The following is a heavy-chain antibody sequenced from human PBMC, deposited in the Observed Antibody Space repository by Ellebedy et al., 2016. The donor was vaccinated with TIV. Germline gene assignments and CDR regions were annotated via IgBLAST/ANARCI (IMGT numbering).Heavy chain of an antibody. D-gene: IGHD3-16*01. CDR1: GGSINSDGYY. CDR3: ARGEAQGGSLLYES. CDR2: IFYSGST. Sequence: SETLSLTXTVSGGSINSDGYYWSWIRQHSGKGLEWIGYIFYSGSTYYNPSLKSRFSISLDMSKNQFSLKLSSVTAADTAVFYCARGEAQGGSLLYESWGQGTLVTVSA. J-gene: IGHJ5*02. V-gene: IGHV4-31*03.